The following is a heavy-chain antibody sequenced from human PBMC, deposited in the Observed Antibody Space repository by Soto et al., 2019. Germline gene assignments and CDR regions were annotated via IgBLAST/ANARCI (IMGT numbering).Heavy chain of an antibody. D-gene: IGHD6-13*01. CDR1: GFTFSSYA. CDR3: AKGGSSSCYTSLDY. V-gene: IGHV3-23*01. J-gene: IGHJ4*02. Sequence: GGSLRLSCAASGFTFSSYAMSWVRQAPGKGLEWVSAISGSGGSTYYADSVKGRFTTSRDNSKNTLYLQMNSLRAEDTAVYYCAKGGSSSCYTSLDYSGQGALVTVSS. CDR2: ISGSGGST.